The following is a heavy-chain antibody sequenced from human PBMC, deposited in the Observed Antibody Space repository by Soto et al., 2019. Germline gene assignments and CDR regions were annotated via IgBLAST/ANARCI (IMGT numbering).Heavy chain of an antibody. CDR3: ARGHLPWEYHCYGMDV. CDR2: ISNDGVHT. CDR1: GFTFTTYC. J-gene: IGHJ6*02. V-gene: IGHV3-64*01. Sequence: EVQLVESGGGLVQPGGSLRLSCVGSGFTFTTYCLHWVRQAPGKGLEYLSAISNDGVHTCYANSVKDRFTISRDNSKDTVYLHMGSLRPDDMAVYYCARGHLPWEYHCYGMDVWGRGTTVTVSS. D-gene: IGHD1-26*01.